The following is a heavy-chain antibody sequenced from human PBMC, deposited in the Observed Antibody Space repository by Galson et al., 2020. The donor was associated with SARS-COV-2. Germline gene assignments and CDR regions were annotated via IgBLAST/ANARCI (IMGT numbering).Heavy chain of an antibody. J-gene: IGHJ3*01. CDR3: VAGVVAGDAFDL. CDR1: DFTFSSYE. D-gene: IGHD6-19*01. CDR2: ISGDGTTI. Sequence: AGSLRLSCVASDFTFSSYEMNWVRQAPGTGLEWISFISGDGTTIYYADSVKGRFTISRDSAKNSLYLQMNSLRPDDTAVYYCVAGVVAGDAFDLWGQGTMVTVSS. V-gene: IGHV3-48*03.